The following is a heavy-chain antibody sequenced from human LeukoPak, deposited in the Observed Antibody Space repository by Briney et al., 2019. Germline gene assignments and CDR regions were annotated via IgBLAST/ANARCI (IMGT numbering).Heavy chain of an antibody. Sequence: SVKVSCKASGGTFSSYAISWVRQAPGQGLEWMGGIIPIFGTANYAQKFQGRVTITTDESTSTAYMELSSLRSEDTAVYYCARSPYIVVVPAETYNWFDPWGQGTLVTVSS. CDR2: IIPIFGTA. CDR1: GGTFSSYA. D-gene: IGHD2-2*01. J-gene: IGHJ5*02. V-gene: IGHV1-69*05. CDR3: ARSPYIVVVPAETYNWFDP.